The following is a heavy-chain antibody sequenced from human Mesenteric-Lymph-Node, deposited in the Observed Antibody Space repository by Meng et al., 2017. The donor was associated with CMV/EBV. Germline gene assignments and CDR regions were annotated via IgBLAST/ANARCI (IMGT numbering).Heavy chain of an antibody. CDR2: IYYRGDT. V-gene: IGHV4-39*07. J-gene: IGHJ4*02. CDR1: GGSISDTHDF. D-gene: IGHD3-3*01. Sequence: SETLSLTCSVSGGSISDTHDFWGWIRQPPGKGPEWIGTIYYRGDTYYKPSLRSRVIVSVDTSKNQFSLRLTSVTAADTAVYYCARDERVIAMVGVIMSYFDSWGQGMLVTVSS. CDR3: ARDERVIAMVGVIMSYFDS.